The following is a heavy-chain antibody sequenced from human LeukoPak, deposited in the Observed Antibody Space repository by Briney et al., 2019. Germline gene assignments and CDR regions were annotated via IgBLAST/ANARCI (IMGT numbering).Heavy chain of an antibody. CDR2: INHSGST. V-gene: IGHV4-34*01. J-gene: IGHJ4*02. Sequence: SETLSLTCAVYGGSFSGYYWSWIRQPPGKGLEWIGEINHSGSTNYNPSLKSRATISVDTSKNQFSLKLSSVTAADTAVYYCAREHDYGDGLVDYWGQGTLVTVSS. D-gene: IGHD4-17*01. CDR3: AREHDYGDGLVDY. CDR1: GGSFSGYY.